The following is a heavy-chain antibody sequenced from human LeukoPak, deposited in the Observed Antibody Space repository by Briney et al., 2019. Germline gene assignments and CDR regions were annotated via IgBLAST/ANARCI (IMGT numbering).Heavy chain of an antibody. CDR2: IYYSGST. V-gene: IGHV4-30-4*01. D-gene: IGHD1-1*01. CDR3: ARKGTVPHPTFDP. J-gene: IGHJ5*02. Sequence: PSETLSLTCTVSGGSISSGDYYWSWIRQPPGKGLEWIGYIYYSGSTYYNPSLKSRVTISVDMSKNQFSLKLSSVTAADTAVYYCARKGTVPHPTFDPWGQGTLVTVSS. CDR1: GGSISSGDYY.